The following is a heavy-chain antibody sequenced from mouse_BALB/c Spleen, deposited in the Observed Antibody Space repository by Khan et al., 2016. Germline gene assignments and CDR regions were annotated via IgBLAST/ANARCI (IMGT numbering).Heavy chain of an antibody. V-gene: IGHV5-6-3*01. J-gene: IGHJ4*01. CDR3: ARGRQAGDY. Sequence: EMQLVESGGGLVQPGGSLKLSCAASGFTFSTYAMSWVRQTPDKRLELVATINSNGGSTYYPDNVKGRFTISRDNAKNTLYLQRSSLKSDDTAREYCARGRQAGDYWGQGTSGTVSS. CDR2: INSNGGST. CDR1: GFTFSTYA. D-gene: IGHD2-12*01.